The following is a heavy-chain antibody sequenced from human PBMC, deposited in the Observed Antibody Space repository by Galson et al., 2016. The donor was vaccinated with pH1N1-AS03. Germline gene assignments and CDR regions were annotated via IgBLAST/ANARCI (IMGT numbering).Heavy chain of an antibody. J-gene: IGHJ5*01. CDR1: GFSFSTYS. D-gene: IGHD2-21*02. CDR3: VRGEGNCGGACYDS. CDR2: IAGSGTYI. V-gene: IGHV3-21*06. Sequence: LRLSCAASGFSFSTYSMNWVRQAPGKGLEWVSSIAGSGTYIYYADSVKGRFTISRDNAKNSLCLQMSSLRAEDTAVYYCVRGEGNCGGACYDSWGQGTLVTVSS.